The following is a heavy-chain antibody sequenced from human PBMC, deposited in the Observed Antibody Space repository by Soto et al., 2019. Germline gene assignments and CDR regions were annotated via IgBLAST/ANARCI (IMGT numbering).Heavy chain of an antibody. V-gene: IGHV3-74*01. CDR2: ISGDGRNT. CDR3: AEGDIVATIVDAFDI. Sequence: PGGSLRLSCAVSGLTFSSKWMHWVRQAPGKGLVWVSLISGDGRNTNYADSVKGRFTISRDNANNMLYLQMDNLRAEDTAVYYCAEGDIVATIVDAFDIWGQGTMVTVSS. CDR1: GLTFSSKW. J-gene: IGHJ3*02. D-gene: IGHD5-12*01.